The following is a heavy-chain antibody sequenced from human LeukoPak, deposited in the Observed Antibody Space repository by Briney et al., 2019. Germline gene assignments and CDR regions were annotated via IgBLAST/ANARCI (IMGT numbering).Heavy chain of an antibody. CDR1: GYTFTSYD. D-gene: IGHD2-2*02. J-gene: IGHJ5*02. CDR3: ARGLPFSKGSCYTP. V-gene: IGHV1-8*01. CDR2: MNPNSGNT. Sequence: ASVKVSCKASGYTFTSYDINWVRQATGQGLGWMGWMNPNSGNTGYAQKFQGRVTMTRNTSISTAYMELSSLRSEDTAVYYCARGLPFSKGSCYTPWGQGTLVTVSS.